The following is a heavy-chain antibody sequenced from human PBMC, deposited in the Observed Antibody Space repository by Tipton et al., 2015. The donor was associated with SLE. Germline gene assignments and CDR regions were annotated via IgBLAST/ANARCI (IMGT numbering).Heavy chain of an antibody. CDR3: ARDRYAGYDPLYNWFDP. J-gene: IGHJ5*02. V-gene: IGHV1-18*01. Sequence: QLVQSGAEVKKPGASVKVSCKASGYSFNTYAVSWVRQAPGQGLEWVGWISAYVSNTNYAQRFQGRVTLTKDTGTATAYMEIRDLTSDDTAVYYCARDRYAGYDPLYNWFDPWGQGTLVTVSS. D-gene: IGHD5-12*01. CDR2: ISAYVSNT. CDR1: GYSFNTYA.